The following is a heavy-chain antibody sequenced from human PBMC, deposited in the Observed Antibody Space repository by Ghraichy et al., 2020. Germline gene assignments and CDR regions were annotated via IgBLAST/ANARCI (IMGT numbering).Heavy chain of an antibody. CDR2: ISYRGST. J-gene: IGHJ4*02. V-gene: IGHV4-39*01. D-gene: IGHD3-22*01. CDR3: ASQAPGGYPPYYFDF. Sequence: QTLSLTCTVSGGSISSTNYYWGWIRQPPGKGLEWIGSISYRGSTYYNPSLKSRVSVSVDTSKNQFSLRLSSVTAADTAVFYCASQAPGGYPPYYFDFWGQGTLVTVSS. CDR1: GGSISSTNYY.